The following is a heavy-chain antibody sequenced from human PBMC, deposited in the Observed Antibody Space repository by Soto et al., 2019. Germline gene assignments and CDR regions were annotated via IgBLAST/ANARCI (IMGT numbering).Heavy chain of an antibody. D-gene: IGHD2-15*01. CDR2: IIPIFGTA. Sequence: QVQLVQSGAEVKKPGSSVKVSCKASGGTFSSYAISWVRQAPGQGLEWMGGIIPIFGTANYAQKFQGRVTITADESTSTAYMELSSLRSEDTAVYYCAKDWRGGYCSGGSCMGVGYFDYWGQGTLVTVSS. J-gene: IGHJ4*02. V-gene: IGHV1-69*01. CDR3: AKDWRGGYCSGGSCMGVGYFDY. CDR1: GGTFSSYA.